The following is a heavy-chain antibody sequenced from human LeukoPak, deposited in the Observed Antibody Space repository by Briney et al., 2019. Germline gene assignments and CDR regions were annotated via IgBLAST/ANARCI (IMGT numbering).Heavy chain of an antibody. J-gene: IGHJ4*02. CDR1: GFTVSSDY. CDR2: IYSGGST. V-gene: IGHV3-53*01. CDR3: ARAFQLAFDY. Sequence: AGGSLRLSCAASGFTVSSDYMSWVRQAPVKGLEWVSVIYSGGSTYYADSVKGRFTISRDNSRNTLYLQMNSLRAEDTAVYYCARAFQLAFDYWGQGTLVTVSS.